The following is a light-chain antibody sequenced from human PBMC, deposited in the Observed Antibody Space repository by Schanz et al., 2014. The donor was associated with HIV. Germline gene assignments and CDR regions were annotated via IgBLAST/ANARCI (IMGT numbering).Light chain of an antibody. CDR3: SSYAGNNNGV. J-gene: IGLJ3*02. CDR2: DVN. CDR1: SSDVGGYNF. Sequence: QSVLTQPASVSGSPGQSITISCTGTSSDVGGYNFVSWYQQHPGKAPKLMIYDVNKRPSGVSNRFSGSKSGNTASLTISGLQAEDEADYYCSSYAGNNNGVFGGGTKLTVL. V-gene: IGLV2-14*03.